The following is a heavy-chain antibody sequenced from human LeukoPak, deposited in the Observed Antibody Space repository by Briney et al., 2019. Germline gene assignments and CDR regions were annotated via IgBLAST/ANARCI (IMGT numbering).Heavy chain of an antibody. CDR3: ARYAAGTGSYFDY. V-gene: IGHV3-21*01. CDR1: GFTFSSSG. J-gene: IGHJ4*02. CDR2: ISSSRSYI. D-gene: IGHD6-13*01. Sequence: PGGSLRLSCAASGFTFSSSGMNWVRQAPGKGLEWVSYISSSRSYIYYADSVKGRFTISRDNAKKSLYLQMTSLRAEDTAVYYCARYAAGTGSYFDYWGQGTLVTVSS.